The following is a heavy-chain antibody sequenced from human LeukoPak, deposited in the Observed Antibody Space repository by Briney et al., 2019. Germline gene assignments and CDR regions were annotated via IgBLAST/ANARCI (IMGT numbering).Heavy chain of an antibody. V-gene: IGHV1-2*02. CDR2: MNPKSGGT. CDR3: ARSPDILTGEKFDY. Sequence: ASVKVSCRASGYTFTGYYVHWVRQAPGQGLEWMGWMNPKSGGTNYAQKFEARVTMNRDTSISTAYMELSRLRFDDTAVYYCARSPDILTGEKFDYWGQGTLVTVSS. J-gene: IGHJ4*02. D-gene: IGHD3-9*01. CDR1: GYTFTGYY.